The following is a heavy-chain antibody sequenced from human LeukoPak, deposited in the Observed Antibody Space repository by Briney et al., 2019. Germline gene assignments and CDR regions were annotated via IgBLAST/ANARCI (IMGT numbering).Heavy chain of an antibody. CDR3: ARESTSEYFPY. CDR2: VNFNSGGT. V-gene: IGHV1-2*02. Sequence: GASVKVSCKASGNTFTAYYLHWVRQAPGQGREWGHGLEWMGWVNFNSGGTKYAQKFQGRVTMTRDTSIATAYMELSRLTSDDTAVYFCARESTSEYFPYWGQGNLLIVSS. CDR1: GNTFTAYY. J-gene: IGHJ1*01.